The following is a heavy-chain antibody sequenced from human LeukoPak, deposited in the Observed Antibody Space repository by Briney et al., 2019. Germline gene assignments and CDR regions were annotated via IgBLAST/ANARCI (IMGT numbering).Heavy chain of an antibody. CDR2: ITFSADAT. CDR3: AKKSRSRGQGAFDI. Sequence: GGSLRLSCAASGFDFNSYHMTWVRQAPGGGLEWVSIITFSADATYYADSVNGRFTISRDNSKNTLYLQMNSLRVEDTAVYYRAKKSRSRGQGAFDIWGQGTMVTVSS. V-gene: IGHV3-23*01. D-gene: IGHD2-15*01. J-gene: IGHJ3*02. CDR1: GFDFNSYH.